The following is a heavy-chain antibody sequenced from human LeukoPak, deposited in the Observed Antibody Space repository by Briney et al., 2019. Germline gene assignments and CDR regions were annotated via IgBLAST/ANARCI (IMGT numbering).Heavy chain of an antibody. J-gene: IGHJ4*02. CDR3: ARVADYYGSGSYSPFDY. D-gene: IGHD3-10*01. V-gene: IGHV1-69*04. CDR1: GGTFSSYA. CDR2: IIPILGIA. Sequence: SVKVSCKASGGTFSSYANSWVRQAPGQGLEWMGRIIPILGIANYAQKSQGRVTITADKSTSTAYMELSSLRSEDTAVYYCARVADYYGSGSYSPFDYWGQGTLVTVSS.